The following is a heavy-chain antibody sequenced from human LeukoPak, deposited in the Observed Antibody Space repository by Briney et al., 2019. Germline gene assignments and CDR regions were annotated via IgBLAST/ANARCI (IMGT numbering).Heavy chain of an antibody. Sequence: SETLSLTCTVSGGSISSYYWRWIRHPAGRGLEWIGRIYTSGSTNYNPPLKSRVTMSVDTSKNQFSLKLSSVIAADTAVYDCARDQYYYYGMDFWSQGTTVTVSS. J-gene: IGHJ6*02. CDR2: IYTSGST. V-gene: IGHV4-4*07. CDR1: GGSISSYY. CDR3: ARDQYYYYGMDF.